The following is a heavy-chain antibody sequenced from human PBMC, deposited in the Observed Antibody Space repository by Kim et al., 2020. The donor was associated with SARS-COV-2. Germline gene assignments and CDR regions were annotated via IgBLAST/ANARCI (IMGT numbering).Heavy chain of an antibody. CDR1: GGSISSGSYY. D-gene: IGHD6-13*01. Sequence: SETLSLTCTVSGGSISSGSYYWSWIRQPAGKGLEWIGRIYTSGSTNYNPSLKSRVTISVDTSKNQFSLKLSSVTAADTAVYYCARYRRPQQQRGPYYYYGMDVWGQGTTVTVSS. V-gene: IGHV4-61*02. CDR3: ARYRRPQQQRGPYYYYGMDV. CDR2: IYTSGST. J-gene: IGHJ6*02.